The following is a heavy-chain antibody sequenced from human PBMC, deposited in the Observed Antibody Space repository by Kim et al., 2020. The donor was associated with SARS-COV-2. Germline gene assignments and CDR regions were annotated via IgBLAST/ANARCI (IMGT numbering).Heavy chain of an antibody. D-gene: IGHD4-17*01. J-gene: IGHJ6*03. Sequence: SVKVSCKASGGTFSSYAISWVRQAPGQGLEWMGGIIPIFGTANYAQKFQGRATITADETTSTAYMELSSLRSEDTAVYYCARGATDYYYYYYMDVWGKGTTVTVSS. CDR3: ARGATDYYYYYYMDV. V-gene: IGHV1-69*13. CDR2: IIPIFGTA. CDR1: GGTFSSYA.